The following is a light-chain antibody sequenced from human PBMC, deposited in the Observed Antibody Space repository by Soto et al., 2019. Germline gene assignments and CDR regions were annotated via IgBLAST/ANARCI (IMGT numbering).Light chain of an antibody. CDR1: QNASSN. CDR3: QQYNNWPHT. V-gene: IGKV3-15*01. J-gene: IGKJ2*01. CDR2: GSS. Sequence: DIVMTQSPVTLSVSPGERATLSCRASQNASSNLAWYQQKPGQSPRLLLYGSSTRATGIPARFRGSGSGTEFTLTISSLQSEDFAIYYCQQYNNWPHTFGQGTKLKIK.